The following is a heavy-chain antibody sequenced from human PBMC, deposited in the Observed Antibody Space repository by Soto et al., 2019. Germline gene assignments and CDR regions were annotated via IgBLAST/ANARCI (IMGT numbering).Heavy chain of an antibody. Sequence: ASVKVSCKASGYTFTRDQMHWVRQAPGQGLEWMGMIDPSGGKTNYAQKFQGRVTMTRDTPTSTVYMALSSLRSEDTAIYFCARVMRSLLSITALDTWGQGTLVTVSS. D-gene: IGHD5-18*01. J-gene: IGHJ5*02. CDR1: GYTFTRDQ. CDR3: ARVMRSLLSITALDT. V-gene: IGHV1-46*01. CDR2: IDPSGGKT.